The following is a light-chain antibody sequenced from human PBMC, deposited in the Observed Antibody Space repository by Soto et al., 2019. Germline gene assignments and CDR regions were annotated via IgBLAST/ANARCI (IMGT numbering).Light chain of an antibody. J-gene: IGLJ1*01. CDR3: CSYAGSSYV. Sequence: QSALTQPASVSRSPGQSITLSCTASSSDVGTYNLVSWYQQHPGEAPKLMIYEVNKRPSGVSNRFSGSKSGNTASLTISGLQAEDEADYYCCSYAGSSYVFGTGIKLTVI. CDR1: SSDVGTYNL. V-gene: IGLV2-23*02. CDR2: EVN.